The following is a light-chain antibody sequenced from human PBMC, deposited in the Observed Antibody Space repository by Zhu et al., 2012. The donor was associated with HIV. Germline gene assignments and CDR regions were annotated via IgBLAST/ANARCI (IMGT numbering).Light chain of an antibody. CDR2: RAS. Sequence: EIVLTQSPGTLSLSPGERATLSCRASQSVGTNLAWYQQKPGQVPRLLIYRASTRATGIPDRFSGSGSGTQFTLTISSLQSEDFAVYYCHQYNNWPPTFGQGTKVEIK. V-gene: IGKV3-15*01. CDR3: HQYNNWPPT. CDR1: QSVGTN. J-gene: IGKJ1*01.